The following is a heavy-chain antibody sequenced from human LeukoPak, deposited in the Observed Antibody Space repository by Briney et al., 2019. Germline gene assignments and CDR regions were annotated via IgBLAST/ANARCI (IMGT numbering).Heavy chain of an antibody. CDR3: GSIFDF. CDR2: GDGPGTGT. Sequence: QPGGSLRLSCAASGFIFTDYWMHWVRQVPGKGLVWVSRGDGPGTGTSYADSVKGRFTISRDNAKNMLYLQMNSLRVEDTAVYYCGSIFDFWGQGILVTVSS. J-gene: IGHJ4*02. CDR1: GFIFTDYW. V-gene: IGHV3-74*01.